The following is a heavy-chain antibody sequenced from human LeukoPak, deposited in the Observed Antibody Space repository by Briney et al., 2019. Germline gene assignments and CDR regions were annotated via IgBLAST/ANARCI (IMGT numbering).Heavy chain of an antibody. CDR1: GGSFSGYY. CDR2: INHSGST. D-gene: IGHD6-13*01. V-gene: IGHV4-34*01. CDR3: ASGGGQQLVLGNWFDP. J-gene: IGHJ5*02. Sequence: PSETLSLTCAVYGGSFSGYYWSWIRQPPGKGLEWIGEINHSGSTNYNPSLKSRVTISVDTSKNQFSLKLSSVIAADTAVYYCASGGGQQLVLGNWFDPWGQGTLVTVSS.